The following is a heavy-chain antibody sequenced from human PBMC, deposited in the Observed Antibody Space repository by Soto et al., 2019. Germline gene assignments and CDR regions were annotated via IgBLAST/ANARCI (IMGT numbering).Heavy chain of an antibody. CDR3: ARGQSYYYDSSGYYPDR. CDR2: IIPIFGTA. Sequence: SVKVSCKASGGTFSSYAISWVRQAPGQGLEWMGGIIPIFGTANYAQKFQGRVTITADESTSTAYMELSSLRSEDTAVYYCARGQSYYYDSSGYYPDRWGQGTLVTVSS. V-gene: IGHV1-69*13. D-gene: IGHD3-22*01. J-gene: IGHJ5*02. CDR1: GGTFSSYA.